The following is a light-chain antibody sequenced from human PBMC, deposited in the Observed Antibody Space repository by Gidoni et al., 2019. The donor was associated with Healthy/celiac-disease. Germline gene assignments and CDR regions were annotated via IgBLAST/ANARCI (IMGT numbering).Light chain of an antibody. CDR3: MQALQTPPT. CDR2: LGS. CDR1: QSLLHSNGYNY. J-gene: IGKJ1*01. V-gene: IGKV2-28*01. Sequence: IVTTQSPLSLPVTPGEPASISCTSSQSLLHSNGYNYLDWYLQKPGQSPQLLIYLGSNRASGVPDRFSGSGSGTDFTLKISRVEAEDVGVYYCMQALQTPPTFGQGTKVEIK.